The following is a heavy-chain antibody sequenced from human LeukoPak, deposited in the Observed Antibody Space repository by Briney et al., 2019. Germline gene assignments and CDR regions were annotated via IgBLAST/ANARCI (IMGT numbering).Heavy chain of an antibody. Sequence: GGSLRLSCAASGFTFSSYTMHWVRQAPGKGLEWVAVISYDGSNKYYTDSVKGRFTISRDNSKNTLYLQMNSLRAEDTAVYYCARQILFESDAFDIWGQGTMVTVSS. CDR2: ISYDGSNK. CDR3: ARQILFESDAFDI. V-gene: IGHV3-30*04. J-gene: IGHJ3*02. D-gene: IGHD2-21*01. CDR1: GFTFSSYT.